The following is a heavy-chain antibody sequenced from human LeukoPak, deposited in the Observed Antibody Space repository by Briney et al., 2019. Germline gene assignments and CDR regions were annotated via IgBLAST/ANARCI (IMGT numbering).Heavy chain of an antibody. V-gene: IGHV3-23*01. CDR3: AKQLGYCSDGSCYFPY. Sequence: GGSLRLSCAASGVTLSTYAMSWARQAPGKGLEWVSAISNNGGYTYYADSVQGRFTISRDNSKSTLCLQMNSLRAEDTAVYYCAKQLGYCSDGSCYFPYWGQGTLVTVSS. D-gene: IGHD2-15*01. CDR1: GVTLSTYA. J-gene: IGHJ4*02. CDR2: ISNNGGYT.